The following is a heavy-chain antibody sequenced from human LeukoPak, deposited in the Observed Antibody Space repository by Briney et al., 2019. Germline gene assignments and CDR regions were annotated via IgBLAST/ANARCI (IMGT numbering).Heavy chain of an antibody. CDR3: ASSTFGGVIVSDAFDI. D-gene: IGHD3-16*02. CDR2: VGHSGTT. J-gene: IGHJ3*02. Sequence: SETLSLTCAVYGGSLNDYLWSWIRQPPGQGLEWIGEVGHSGTTNYNPSLKSRVTISVDTSKNQFSLKLTSVTAADTAVYYCASSTFGGVIVSDAFDIWGQGTMVTVSS. V-gene: IGHV4-34*01. CDR1: GGSLNDYL.